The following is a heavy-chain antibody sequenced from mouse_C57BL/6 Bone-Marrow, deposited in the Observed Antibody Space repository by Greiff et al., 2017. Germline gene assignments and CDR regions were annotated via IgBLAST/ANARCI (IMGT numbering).Heavy chain of an antibody. Sequence: EVQLQQSGPELVKPGASVKISCKASGYTFTDYNMDWVKQSHGKSLEWIGDINPNNGGTIYNQKFKGKATLTVDKSSSTAYMELRSLTSEDTAVYYCARGSYSTGGWGQGTTLTVSS. CDR1: GYTFTDYN. CDR3: ARGSYSTGG. CDR2: INPNNGGT. D-gene: IGHD2-5*01. J-gene: IGHJ2*01. V-gene: IGHV1-18*01.